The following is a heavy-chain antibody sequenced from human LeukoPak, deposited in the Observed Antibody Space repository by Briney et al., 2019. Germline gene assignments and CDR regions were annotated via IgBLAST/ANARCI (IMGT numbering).Heavy chain of an antibody. D-gene: IGHD4-17*01. CDR3: ATSPTVTTYYFDY. J-gene: IGHJ4*02. CDR1: GGSISSYY. V-gene: IGHV4-59*08. Sequence: SETLSLTCTVSGGSISSYYWSWIRQPPGKGLEWIGYNSGSTNYNPSLKSRVTISVDTSKNQFSLKLSSVTAADTAVYYCATSPTVTTYYFDYWGQGTLVTVSS. CDR2: NSGST.